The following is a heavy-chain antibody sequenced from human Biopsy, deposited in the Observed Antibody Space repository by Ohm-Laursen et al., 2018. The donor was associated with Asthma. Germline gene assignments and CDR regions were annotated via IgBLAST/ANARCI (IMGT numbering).Heavy chain of an antibody. J-gene: IGHJ5*02. CDR1: GYTFTSYY. CDR3: ARGQKSAGDRWFDP. CDR2: INPSGGST. D-gene: IGHD6-13*01. Sequence: ASVKVSCKASGYTFTSYYMHWVRQAPGQGLEWMGIINPSGGSTSYAQKFQGRVTMTRDTSISTAYMEVSRLRSDDMAVYYCARGQKSAGDRWFDPWGQGTLVTVSS. V-gene: IGHV1-46*01.